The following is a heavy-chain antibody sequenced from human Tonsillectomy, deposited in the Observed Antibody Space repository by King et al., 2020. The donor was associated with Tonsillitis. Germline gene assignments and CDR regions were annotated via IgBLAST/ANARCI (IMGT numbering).Heavy chain of an antibody. D-gene: IGHD3-3*01. CDR2: MSGAGART. CDR1: GFTFSTYA. V-gene: IGHV3-23*04. J-gene: IGHJ6*02. CDR3: AKCPYDFWSGGLYYAMDV. Sequence: VQLVESGGGLVQPGGSLRLSCAASGFTFSTYAMTWVRQAPGKGLEWVSVMSGAGARTYDADSVKGRFTISRDNSKNTLYLQMKSLRAEDTAVYYCAKCPYDFWSGGLYYAMDVWGQGTTVTVSS.